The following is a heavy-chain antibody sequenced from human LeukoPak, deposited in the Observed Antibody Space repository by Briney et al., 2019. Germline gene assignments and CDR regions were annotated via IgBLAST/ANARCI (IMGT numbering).Heavy chain of an antibody. D-gene: IGHD3-22*01. Sequence: TSQTLSLTRTVSGGSISSGTYYWTWIRQPAGKGVEWIGRIYTTGSTNYNPSLKSRVTMSTDTSKNQFSLKLSSVTAADTAVYYCARVTTGGYYNCWGQGTLVTVSS. CDR1: GGSISSGTYY. CDR3: ARVTTGGYYNC. J-gene: IGHJ4*02. V-gene: IGHV4-61*02. CDR2: IYTTGST.